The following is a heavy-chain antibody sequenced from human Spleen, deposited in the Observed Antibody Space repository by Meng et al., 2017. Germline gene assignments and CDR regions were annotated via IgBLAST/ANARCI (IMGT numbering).Heavy chain of an antibody. CDR3: VRDENISLGKLFGDY. Sequence: QVWLVQSGAGVKEPGASVKVSCKPSGYPFTAYYITWVRQAPGQGLEWMGHIIPNSGDTLYAPKFQGRVSMTADTSIGTAYVELSGLRSDDTAIYYCVRDENISLGKLFGDYWGQGTLVTVSS. CDR2: IIPNSGDT. V-gene: IGHV1-2*06. D-gene: IGHD2-21*01. CDR1: GYPFTAYY. J-gene: IGHJ4*02.